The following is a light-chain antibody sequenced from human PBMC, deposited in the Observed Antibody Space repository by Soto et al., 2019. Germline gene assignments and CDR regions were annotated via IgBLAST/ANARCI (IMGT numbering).Light chain of an antibody. CDR3: QQYDNWPPWT. V-gene: IGKV3-15*01. CDR1: QSVSNN. Sequence: ILMTQSPATLSVSPGGRATLSCRASQSVSNNLAWYQQKPGQAPRLLIYDASTRATGIPARFSGSGSGTEFTLTISSLQSEDFAVCYCQQYDNWPPWTFGQGTKVEI. CDR2: DAS. J-gene: IGKJ1*01.